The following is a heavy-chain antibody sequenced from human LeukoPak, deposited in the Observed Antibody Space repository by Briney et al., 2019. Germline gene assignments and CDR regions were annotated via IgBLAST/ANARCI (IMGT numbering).Heavy chain of an antibody. Sequence: GGSLRLSCAASGFTFRSHSMNWVRQAPGRGLEWVAYIRSDSGISYYADSVKGRFTISRDNAKNSLYLQMNSLRVDDAALYYCARVSHHSPQAHLGYWGQGTLVTVSS. D-gene: IGHD1-14*01. CDR1: GFTFRSHS. CDR3: ARVSHHSPQAHLGY. V-gene: IGHV3-48*01. CDR2: IRSDSGIS. J-gene: IGHJ4*02.